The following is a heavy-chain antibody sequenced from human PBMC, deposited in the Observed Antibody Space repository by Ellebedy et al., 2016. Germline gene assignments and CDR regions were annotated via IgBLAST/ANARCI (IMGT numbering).Heavy chain of an antibody. D-gene: IGHD6-19*01. Sequence: SETLSLXXTVSGGSISSSSYYWGWIRQPPGKGLEWIGSIYYSGSTYYNPSLKSRVTISVDTSKNQFSLKLSSVTAADTAVYYCARGSSGWQYYYGMDVWGQGTTVTVSS. CDR1: GGSISSSSYY. CDR3: ARGSSGWQYYYGMDV. J-gene: IGHJ6*02. CDR2: IYYSGST. V-gene: IGHV4-39*07.